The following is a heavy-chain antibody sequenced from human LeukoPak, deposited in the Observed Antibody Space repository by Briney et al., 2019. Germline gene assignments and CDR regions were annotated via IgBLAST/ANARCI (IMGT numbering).Heavy chain of an antibody. D-gene: IGHD5-12*01. CDR2: IYYSGST. V-gene: IGHV4-59*01. CDR1: GGSISSYY. Sequence: SETLSLTCTVSGGSISSYYWSWIRQPPGKGLEWIGYIYYSGSTNYNPSLKSRVTISVDTSKNQFSLKLSSVTAADTAVYYCAREAHSRHGGYGHYFDYWGQGSLVTVSS. CDR3: AREAHSRHGGYGHYFDY. J-gene: IGHJ4*02.